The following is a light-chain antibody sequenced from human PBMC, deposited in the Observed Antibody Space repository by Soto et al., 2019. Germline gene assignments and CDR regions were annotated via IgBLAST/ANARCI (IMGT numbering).Light chain of an antibody. CDR3: QQYTNWSLWT. V-gene: IGKV3-15*01. J-gene: IGKJ1*01. CDR1: QTVGDN. Sequence: ETAMTQSPVTLSLSPGERATLSCRASQTVGDNVAWYRQKPGQPPSLLIYGASTRAPGVPARFSGSGSGTDFILTISSLHAEDFGFYYCQQYTNWSLWTFGQGTRVEI. CDR2: GAS.